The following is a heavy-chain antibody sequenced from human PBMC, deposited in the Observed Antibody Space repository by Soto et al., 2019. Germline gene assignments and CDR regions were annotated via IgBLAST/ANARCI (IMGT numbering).Heavy chain of an antibody. Sequence: GESLKISCHGSGDSFSSNWIAWVRQMPGKGLEWMGMVFTGGSDTRYSPSFQGHVTISADKSLNTAYLQWSSLKPSDTAMYYCARSGFSGFEGAWFDSWGQGTPVTVSS. J-gene: IGHJ5*01. CDR1: GDSFSSNW. CDR3: ARSGFSGFEGAWFDS. CDR2: VFTGGSDT. V-gene: IGHV5-51*01. D-gene: IGHD5-12*01.